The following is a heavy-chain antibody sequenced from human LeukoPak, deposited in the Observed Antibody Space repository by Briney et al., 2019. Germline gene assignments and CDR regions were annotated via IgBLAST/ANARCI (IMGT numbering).Heavy chain of an antibody. CDR3: ARYNGYCGGGSCCHFDY. V-gene: IGHV1-18*01. CDR2: ISAYNGNT. Sequence: AASVKVSFKSSGYTFISYGISGVRQAPGQGLEWMGCISAYNGNTNYVRRLQGRLTMTTDTSTSTAYMELGSLRTDDTAVYYCARYNGYCGGGSCCHFDYWGQGTLVTVSS. CDR1: GYTFISYG. J-gene: IGHJ4*02. D-gene: IGHD2-15*01.